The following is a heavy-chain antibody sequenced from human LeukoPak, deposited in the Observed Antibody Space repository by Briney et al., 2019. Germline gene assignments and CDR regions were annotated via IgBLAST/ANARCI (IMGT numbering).Heavy chain of an antibody. CDR3: ARTTSGSYLVFRTESDAFDI. CDR1: GGSISSYY. V-gene: IGHV4-59*01. Sequence: PSETLSLTCTVPGGSISSYYWSWIRQPPGKGLEWIGYIYYSGSTNYNPSLKSRVTISVDTSKNQFSLKLSSVTAADTAVYYCARTTSGSYLVFRTESDAFDIWGQGTMVTVSS. CDR2: IYYSGST. J-gene: IGHJ3*02. D-gene: IGHD1-26*01.